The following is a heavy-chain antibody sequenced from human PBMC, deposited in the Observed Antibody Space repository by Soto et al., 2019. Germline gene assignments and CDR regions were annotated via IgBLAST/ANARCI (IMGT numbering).Heavy chain of an antibody. CDR2: TYYRSKWYN. CDR3: SSQRLGTTASNYYYGMEV. CDR1: AYSVSSNSAA. Sequence: SQTLSLTCAISAYSVSSNSAAWSWIRQSPSRGLEWLGRTYYRSKWYNDYAVSVKSRITINPDTSTNQFSLQLNSVTPEDTAVYYCSSQRLGTTASNYYYGMEVWGHVTTVTVSS. J-gene: IGHJ6*02. V-gene: IGHV6-1*01. D-gene: IGHD1-1*01.